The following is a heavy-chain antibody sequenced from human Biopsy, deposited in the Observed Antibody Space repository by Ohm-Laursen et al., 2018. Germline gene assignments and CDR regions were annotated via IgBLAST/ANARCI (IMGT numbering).Heavy chain of an antibody. CDR3: ARDGEAKYCKHGVCPSDF. CDR1: GFPFSGFS. Sequence: SLRLSCAASGFPFSGFSMNWVRQAPGKGLEWVSSISASGNHIYYTDSVKGRFTVSRDNGKNSVYLQMNSLRVEDTAVYYCARDGEAKYCKHGVCPSDFWGQGTLVTASS. D-gene: IGHD2-8*01. J-gene: IGHJ4*02. CDR2: ISASGNHI. V-gene: IGHV3-21*01.